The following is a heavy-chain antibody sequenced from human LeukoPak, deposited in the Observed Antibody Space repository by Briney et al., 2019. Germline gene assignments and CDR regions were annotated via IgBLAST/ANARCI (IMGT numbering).Heavy chain of an antibody. CDR3: ASSPEENWFDP. CDR1: GFTVSSNY. CDR2: INQDGSEK. J-gene: IGHJ5*02. V-gene: IGHV3-7*01. Sequence: GGSLRLSCTASGFTVSSNYMSWVRQAPGKGLEWVANINQDGSEKYYVDSVKGRFTISRDNAKNSLYLQMNSLRAEDTAVYYCASSPEENWFDPWGQGTLVTVSS. D-gene: IGHD2/OR15-2a*01.